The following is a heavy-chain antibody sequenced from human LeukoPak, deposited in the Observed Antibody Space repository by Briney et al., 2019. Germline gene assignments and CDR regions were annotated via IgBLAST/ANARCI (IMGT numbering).Heavy chain of an antibody. D-gene: IGHD7-27*01. V-gene: IGHV3-15*01. CDR3: TAGLGKSDFDY. Sequence: GGSLRLSCAASGFSFTNAWMSWVRQAPGKGLEWVARIKSKTDGGSTDYAAPVKGRFTISTDDSKNTLYLQMNSLKTEDTAVYYCTAGLGKSDFDYWGQGSLVTVSS. J-gene: IGHJ4*02. CDR2: IKSKTDGGST. CDR1: GFSFTNAW.